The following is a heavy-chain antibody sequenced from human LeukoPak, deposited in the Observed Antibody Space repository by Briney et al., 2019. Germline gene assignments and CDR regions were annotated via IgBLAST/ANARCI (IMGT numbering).Heavy chain of an antibody. CDR2: INNDGSTV. CDR3: ARGAGGFDY. J-gene: IGHJ4*02. Sequence: GGSLRLSCAASGFIFVDYGMSWVRQAPGKGLEWVSHINNDGSTVTYADSVKGRFTISRDNAKDTLYLQMNSLRAVDTAVYYCARGAGGFDYWGQGTLVTVSS. V-gene: IGHV3-74*01. D-gene: IGHD2-8*02. CDR1: GFIFVDYG.